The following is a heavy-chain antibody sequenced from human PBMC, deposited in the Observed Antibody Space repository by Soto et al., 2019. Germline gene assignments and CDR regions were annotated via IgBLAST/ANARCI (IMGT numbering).Heavy chain of an antibody. J-gene: IGHJ4*02. V-gene: IGHV1-18*01. D-gene: IGHD2-15*01. CDR3: AIHFDLLSPGRPIDY. CDR2: ISAYNGNT. CDR1: GYTFTSYG. Sequence: ASVKVSCKASGYTFTSYGISWVRQAPGQGLEWMGWISAYNGNTNYAQKLQGRVTMTTDTSTSTAYMELRSLRSDDTAVYYCAIHFDLLSPGRPIDYWGQGTLVTVSS.